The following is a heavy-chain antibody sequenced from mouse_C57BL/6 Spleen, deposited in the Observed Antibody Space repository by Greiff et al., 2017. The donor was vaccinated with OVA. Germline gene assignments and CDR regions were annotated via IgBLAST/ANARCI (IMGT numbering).Heavy chain of an antibody. J-gene: IGHJ4*01. CDR2: ICRGGST. CDR3: ANYGSSYAMDY. CDR1: GFSLTSYG. Sequence: QVQLQQSGPGLVQPSQCLSITCTVSGFSLTSYGVYWVRQSPGKGLEWLGVICRGGSTDYNAAFISRLSISKDNSKSQVFFKRNSLQADDTAIYYCANYGSSYAMDYWGQGTSVTVSS. D-gene: IGHD1-1*01. V-gene: IGHV2-2*01.